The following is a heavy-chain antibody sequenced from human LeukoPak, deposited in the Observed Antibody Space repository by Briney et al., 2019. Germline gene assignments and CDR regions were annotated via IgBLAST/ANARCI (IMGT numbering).Heavy chain of an antibody. CDR2: VYYTGST. CDR3: ARHSGSGSLSRPVDP. D-gene: IGHD3-10*01. CDR1: GASVTSGGFY. Sequence: PSETLSLTCTVSGASVTSGGFYWGWLRQSPGKGLQWIATVYYTGSTYYNPSLKSRVTISIDTSKNQFSLNLRSLIAADTAVYYCARHSGSGSLSRPVDPWGRGTLVTVSS. V-gene: IGHV4-39*01. J-gene: IGHJ5*02.